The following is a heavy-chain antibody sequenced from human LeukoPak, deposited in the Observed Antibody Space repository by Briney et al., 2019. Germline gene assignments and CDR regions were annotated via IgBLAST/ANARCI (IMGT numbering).Heavy chain of an antibody. CDR1: GYTFTGYY. D-gene: IGHD6-13*01. CDR3: ARTEAGVYYYMDV. J-gene: IGHJ6*03. Sequence: ASVKVSCKASGYTFTGYYMHWVRQAPGQGLEWMGWINPNSGGTNYAQKFQGRVTMTRDTSISTAYMELSRLRSDDTAVYYCARTEAGVYYYMDVWGKGTTVTISS. CDR2: INPNSGGT. V-gene: IGHV1-2*02.